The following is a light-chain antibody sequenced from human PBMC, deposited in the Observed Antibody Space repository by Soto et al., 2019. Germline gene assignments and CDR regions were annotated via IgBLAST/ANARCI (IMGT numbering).Light chain of an antibody. CDR2: TAS. J-gene: IGKJ5*01. V-gene: IGKV1-39*01. CDR1: QSISSY. Sequence: DIQMTQSPSSLSASVGDRVTITCRASQSISSYLNWYQQKPGKAPKVLIYTASSLHSGVPSRFSGSGSGTDFTLTISSLQPEDSATYYCQQSYSTPPTFGQGTRLEIK. CDR3: QQSYSTPPT.